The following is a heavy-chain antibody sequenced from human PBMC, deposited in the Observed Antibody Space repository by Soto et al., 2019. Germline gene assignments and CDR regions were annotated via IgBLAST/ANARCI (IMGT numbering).Heavy chain of an antibody. J-gene: IGHJ5*02. CDR2: IYWNDDK. CDR1: GFSLSTSGVG. Sequence: XGPTLVNPTQTLTLTCTFSGFSLSTSGVGVGWIRQPPGKALEWLSLIYWNDDKRYSPSLKSRLTITKDTSKNQVVLTMTNMDPVDTATYYCASLWGSYRLNWFDHWGQGTLVTVSS. V-gene: IGHV2-5*01. CDR3: ASLWGSYRLNWFDH. D-gene: IGHD3-16*02.